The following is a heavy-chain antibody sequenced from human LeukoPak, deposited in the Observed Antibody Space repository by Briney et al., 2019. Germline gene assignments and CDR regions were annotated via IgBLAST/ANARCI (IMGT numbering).Heavy chain of an antibody. V-gene: IGHV4-59*01. Sequence: SQTLSLTCTVSGGSISPYYWSWIRQTPGKGLEWIGYILYSGTSTNYNPSLKSRVTISVDTSKNQFSLKLSSVTAADTAVYYCARVGDWNDLVYWGQGTLVTVSS. J-gene: IGHJ4*02. D-gene: IGHD1-1*01. CDR3: ARVGDWNDLVY. CDR1: GGSISPYY. CDR2: ILYSGTST.